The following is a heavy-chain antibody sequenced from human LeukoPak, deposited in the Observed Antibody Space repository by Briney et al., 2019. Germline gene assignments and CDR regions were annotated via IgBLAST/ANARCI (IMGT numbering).Heavy chain of an antibody. Sequence: GGSLRLSCAASGFTFSSYAMSWVRQAPGKGLEWVSYISSRSSTIYYTDSVKGRFTISRDNAKNSLYLQMNSLRAEDTAVYYCAREGYCNITSCPRGAFDFWGQGTMVTVSS. J-gene: IGHJ3*01. V-gene: IGHV3-48*01. CDR2: ISSRSSTI. D-gene: IGHD2-2*01. CDR3: AREGYCNITSCPRGAFDF. CDR1: GFTFSSYA.